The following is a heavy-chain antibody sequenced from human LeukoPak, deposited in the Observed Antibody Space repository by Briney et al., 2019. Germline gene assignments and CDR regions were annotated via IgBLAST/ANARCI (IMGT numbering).Heavy chain of an antibody. Sequence: GGSLRLSCAASGFTFSSYSMNWVRQAPGKGLEWVSSISSSSSYIYYADSVKGRFTISRDNAKNSLYLQMNSLRAEDTAVYYCARDGRTEIMITFGGVMEGYYFDYWGQGTLVTVSS. CDR1: GFTFSSYS. D-gene: IGHD3-16*01. CDR3: ARDGRTEIMITFGGVMEGYYFDY. V-gene: IGHV3-21*01. CDR2: ISSSSSYI. J-gene: IGHJ4*02.